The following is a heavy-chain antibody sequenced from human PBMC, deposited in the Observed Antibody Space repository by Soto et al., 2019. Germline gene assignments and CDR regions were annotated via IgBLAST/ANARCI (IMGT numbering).Heavy chain of an antibody. V-gene: IGHV1-46*01. J-gene: IGHJ6*02. Sequence: QVHLVQSGAEVKKPGASVTFPCKASGYTFSNYYMHWVRQAPGQGLEWVGIINPSGGGTTYAQNFQGRVTMTRDTSTSTIYMELKSLRSEDTAVYYCARGPKLADFGDRGYYGMDVWGHGTTVTVS. CDR2: INPSGGGT. CDR3: ARGPKLADFGDRGYYGMDV. CDR1: GYTFSNYY. D-gene: IGHD4-17*01.